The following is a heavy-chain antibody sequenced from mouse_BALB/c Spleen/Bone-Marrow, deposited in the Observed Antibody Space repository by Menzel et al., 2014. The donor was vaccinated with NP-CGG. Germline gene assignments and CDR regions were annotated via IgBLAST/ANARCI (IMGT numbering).Heavy chain of an antibody. D-gene: IGHD4-1*01. Sequence: EVKLMESGGGLVQPGGSRKLSCAASGFTFSSFGMHWVRQAPEKGLEWVAYISSGSTAICYADTVKSRFTISRDNPKNTLFLQMTSLRSEDTAMYYCARGGNWDDFDVWGAGTTVTVSS. J-gene: IGHJ1*01. CDR1: GFTFSSFG. V-gene: IGHV5-17*02. CDR2: ISSGSTAI. CDR3: ARGGNWDDFDV.